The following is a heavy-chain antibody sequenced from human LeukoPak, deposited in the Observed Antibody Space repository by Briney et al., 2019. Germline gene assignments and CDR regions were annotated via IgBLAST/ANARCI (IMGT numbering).Heavy chain of an antibody. D-gene: IGHD3/OR15-3a*01. J-gene: IGHJ6*02. V-gene: IGHV3-9*01. CDR1: GFTFDDYA. CDR3: AKDRTVTSMILDV. CDR2: ISWNSGSI. Sequence: GRSLRPSCAASGFTFDDYAMYWVRQAPGKGLEWVSGISWNSGSIGYADSVKGRFTISRDNSKNTLYLQMNSLRAEDTAVYYCAKDRTVTSMILDVWGQGTTVTVSS.